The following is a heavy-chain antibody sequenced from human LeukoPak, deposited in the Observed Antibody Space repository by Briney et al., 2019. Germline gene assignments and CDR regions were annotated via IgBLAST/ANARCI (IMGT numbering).Heavy chain of an antibody. Sequence: PSETLSLTCTVSGGSISSSSYYWGWIRQPPGKGLEWIGSIYYSGSTYYNPSLKSRVTISVDTSKNQFSLKLSSVTAADTAVYYCARSADYGDARDAFDIWGQGTMVTVSS. CDR1: GGSISSSSYY. V-gene: IGHV4-39*01. J-gene: IGHJ3*02. CDR3: ARSADYGDARDAFDI. D-gene: IGHD4-17*01. CDR2: IYYSGST.